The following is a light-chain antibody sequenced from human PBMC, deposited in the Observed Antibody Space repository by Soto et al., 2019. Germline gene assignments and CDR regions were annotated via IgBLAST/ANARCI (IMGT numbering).Light chain of an antibody. CDR1: QSISSS. J-gene: IGKJ1*01. Sequence: DIQMTQSASTLSASVGDRVSITCRASQSISSSLAWYQQKPGKAPKLLIYLASSLESGVPSRFSGSGSGTEFTLTISSLQPDDFATYYCQQYNSYSRTFGQGTKVDIK. CDR2: LAS. V-gene: IGKV1-5*03. CDR3: QQYNSYSRT.